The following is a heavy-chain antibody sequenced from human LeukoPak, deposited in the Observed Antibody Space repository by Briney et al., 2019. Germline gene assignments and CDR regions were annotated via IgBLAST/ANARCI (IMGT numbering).Heavy chain of an antibody. D-gene: IGHD2-21*02. CDR2: IYYSGST. V-gene: IGHV4-59*11. CDR3: ASGLRLFYYYMDV. Sequence: SETLSLTCSVSGGSISSHYWSWTRQPPGKGLEWIGYIYYSGSTKYNPSLKSRVTISVDTSKNQFSLKLSSVTAADTAVYYCASGLRLFYYYMDVWGKGTTVTVSS. CDR1: GGSISSHY. J-gene: IGHJ6*03.